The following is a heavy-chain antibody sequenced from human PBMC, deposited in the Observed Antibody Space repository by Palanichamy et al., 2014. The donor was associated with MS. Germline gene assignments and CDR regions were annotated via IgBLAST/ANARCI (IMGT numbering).Heavy chain of an antibody. CDR3: ARHQRWLGYNGY. CDR2: IYYSGST. D-gene: IGHD6-19*01. V-gene: IGHV4-39*01. J-gene: IGHJ4*02. Sequence: QLQLQESGPGLVKPSETLSLTCTVSGGSISSSSYYWGWIRQPPGKGLEWIGSIYYSGSTYYNPSLKSRVTISVDTSKNQFSLKLSSVTAADTAVYYCARHQRWLGYNGYWGQGTLVTVSS. CDR1: GGSISSSSYY.